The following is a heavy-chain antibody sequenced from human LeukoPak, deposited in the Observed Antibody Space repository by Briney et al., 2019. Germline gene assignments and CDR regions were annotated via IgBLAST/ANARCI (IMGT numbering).Heavy chain of an antibody. Sequence: PGGSLRLSCAASGFTFSSYAMSWVRQAPGKGLEWVSAISGSGGSTYYADSVKGRFTISRDNSKNTLYLQMNSPRAEDTAVYYCAKDRRSITMVRGVFDYWGQGTLVTVSS. D-gene: IGHD3-10*01. V-gene: IGHV3-23*01. CDR1: GFTFSSYA. J-gene: IGHJ4*02. CDR3: AKDRRSITMVRGVFDY. CDR2: ISGSGGST.